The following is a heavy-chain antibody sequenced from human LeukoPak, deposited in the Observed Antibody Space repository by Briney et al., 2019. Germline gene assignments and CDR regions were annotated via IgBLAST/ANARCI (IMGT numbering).Heavy chain of an antibody. CDR1: GFTFSSYA. CDR3: SNGIYSSSY. D-gene: IGHD6-6*01. J-gene: IGHJ4*02. CDR2: ISGSGGRT. Sequence: GGSLRLSCAASGFTFSSYALSWVRQAPGKGLKWVSGISGSGGRTYYADSVKGRFTISRDNAKSSLYLQMDNLRAEDTAVYYCSNGIYSSSYWGRGTLVTVSS. V-gene: IGHV3-23*01.